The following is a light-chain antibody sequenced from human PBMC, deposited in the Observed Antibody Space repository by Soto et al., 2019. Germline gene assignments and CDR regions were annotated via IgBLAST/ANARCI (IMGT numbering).Light chain of an antibody. CDR2: GAS. J-gene: IGKJ5*01. CDR1: QSVSSN. Sequence: EIVMTQSPATLCVSPGERASLSCRASQSVSSNLAWYQQKPGQAPRLLIYGASTRATGIPARFSGSGSGTELTLTISSLQSEDFAVYYCQQYNNWLITFGQGTRLEIK. V-gene: IGKV3-15*01. CDR3: QQYNNWLIT.